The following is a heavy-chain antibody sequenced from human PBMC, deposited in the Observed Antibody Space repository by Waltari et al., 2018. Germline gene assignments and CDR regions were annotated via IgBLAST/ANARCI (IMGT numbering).Heavy chain of an antibody. CDR3: ARDRDIVVVPAAITFDP. CDR1: GFNFSSYS. Sequence: EVQLVESGGGLVQPGGSVRLYCAAYGFNFSSYSMNRVRPAPGKWLEWVSYISSSSSTIYYADSVKGRFTISRDNAKNSLYLQMNSLRAEDTAVYYCARDRDIVVVPAAITFDPWGQGTLVTVSS. D-gene: IGHD2-2*01. V-gene: IGHV3-48*04. CDR2: ISSSSSTI. J-gene: IGHJ5*02.